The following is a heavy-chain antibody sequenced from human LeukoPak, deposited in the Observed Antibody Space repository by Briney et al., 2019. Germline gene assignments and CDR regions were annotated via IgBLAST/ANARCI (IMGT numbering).Heavy chain of an antibody. CDR2: IHYSGRT. CDR3: ARYSAAKVGRSKWFDP. CDR1: GGSITSYF. D-gene: IGHD6-25*01. V-gene: IGHV4-59*08. J-gene: IGHJ5*02. Sequence: SETLSLTCTVSGGSITSYFRSWIRQPPGKGLEWIGWIHYSGRTYYNPSLKSRVIMSVDTSKNQLSLNLRSVTAADTAVYYCARYSAAKVGRSKWFDPWGQGTLVTVSS.